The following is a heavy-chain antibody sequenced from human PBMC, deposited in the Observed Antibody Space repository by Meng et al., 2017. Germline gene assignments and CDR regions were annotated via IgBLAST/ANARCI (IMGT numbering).Heavy chain of an antibody. CDR1: GGSISSSSYY. Sequence: SETLSPTCTVSGGSISSSSYYWGWIRQPPGKGLEWIGSIYYSGSTYYNPSLKSRVTISVDTSKNQFSLKLSSVTAADTAVYYCARDRADYYGSGSYYLDAFDIWGQGTMVTVSS. CDR3: ARDRADYYGSGSYYLDAFDI. V-gene: IGHV4-39*07. CDR2: IYYSGST. J-gene: IGHJ3*02. D-gene: IGHD3-10*01.